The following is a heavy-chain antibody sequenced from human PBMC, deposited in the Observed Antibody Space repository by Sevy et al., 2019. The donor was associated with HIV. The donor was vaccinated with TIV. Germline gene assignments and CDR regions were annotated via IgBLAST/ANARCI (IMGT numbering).Heavy chain of an antibody. J-gene: IGHJ4*02. CDR3: ARDGIVIVPAAVAVTGYFDY. Sequence: GGSLRLSCAASGFSFSNYGMHWVRQAPGKGLEWVAVIWYDGSNKYYADSVKGRFTISRDNSKNTLYLQMHSLRAEDTAGYYCARDGIVIVPAAVAVTGYFDYWGQGTLVTVSS. CDR1: GFSFSNYG. V-gene: IGHV3-33*01. CDR2: IWYDGSNK. D-gene: IGHD2-2*01.